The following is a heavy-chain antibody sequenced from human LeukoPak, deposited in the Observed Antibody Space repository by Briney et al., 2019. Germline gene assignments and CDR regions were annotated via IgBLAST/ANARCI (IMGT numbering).Heavy chain of an antibody. CDR3: ARDLPYVWYFDL. J-gene: IGHJ2*01. D-gene: IGHD3-16*01. CDR2: IYHSGST. Sequence: SETLSLTCTVSGGSISSYYWSWIRQPPGKGLEWIGSIYHSGSTYYNPSLKSRVTISVDTSKNQFSLKLSSVTAADTAVYYCARDLPYVWYFDLWGRGTLVTVSS. CDR1: GGSISSYY. V-gene: IGHV4-38-2*02.